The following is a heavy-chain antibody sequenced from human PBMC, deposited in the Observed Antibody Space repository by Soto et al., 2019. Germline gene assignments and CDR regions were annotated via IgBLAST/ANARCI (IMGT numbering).Heavy chain of an antibody. Sequence: GASVKVSCKASGYTFTSYAMHWVRQAPGQRLEWMGWINAGNGNTKYSQKFQGRVTMTEDTSTDTAYMELSSLRSEDTAVYYCATDGGLKIAAAGTVWFDPWGQGTLVTVSS. CDR2: INAGNGNT. V-gene: IGHV1-3*01. CDR1: GYTFTSYA. D-gene: IGHD6-13*01. J-gene: IGHJ5*02. CDR3: ATDGGLKIAAAGTVWFDP.